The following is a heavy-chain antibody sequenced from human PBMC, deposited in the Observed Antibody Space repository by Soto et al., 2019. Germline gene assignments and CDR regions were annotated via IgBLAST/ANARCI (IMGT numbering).Heavy chain of an antibody. V-gene: IGHV1-46*01. CDR2: INPNGGST. J-gene: IGHJ3*02. CDR1: GYTFTNYY. CDR3: ARERGSGSYAAFDI. Sequence: SVKVSCKASGYTFTNYYMHWVRQAPGQGLEWMGMINPNGGSTSYAQKFQGRVTMTRDTSTGTVHMELSSLRSEDTAVYYCARERGSGSYAAFDIWGQGTKVTVSS. D-gene: IGHD1-26*01.